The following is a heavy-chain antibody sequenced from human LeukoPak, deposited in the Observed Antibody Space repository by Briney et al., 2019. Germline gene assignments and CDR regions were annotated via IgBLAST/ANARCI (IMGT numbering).Heavy chain of an antibody. V-gene: IGHV4-59*01. CDR1: GGSIRSYY. CDR3: ARGPTVTPHS. Sequence: PSENLSLTCTVSGGSIRSYYWSWIRQPPGKGLEWIGYIYNSGSTNYNPSLKSRVTISVDTSKKQFSLKLSSVTAADTAVYYCARGPTVTPHSWGQGTLVTVSS. CDR2: IYNSGST. D-gene: IGHD4-17*01. J-gene: IGHJ5*02.